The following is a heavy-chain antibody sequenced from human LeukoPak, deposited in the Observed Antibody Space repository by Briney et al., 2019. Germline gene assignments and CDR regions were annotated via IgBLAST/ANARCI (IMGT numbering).Heavy chain of an antibody. CDR1: GGSISGYY. V-gene: IGHV4-4*07. Sequence: SETLSLTCAVSGGSISGYYWTWVRQSAGKGLEWIGRIYSSGNANYNPSLKSRVTMSVDTSKNQFSLKVNSMTAADTAVYYCARHQRLLSWFDPWGQGTLVTVSS. J-gene: IGHJ5*02. D-gene: IGHD2-15*01. CDR2: IYSSGNA. CDR3: ARHQRLLSWFDP.